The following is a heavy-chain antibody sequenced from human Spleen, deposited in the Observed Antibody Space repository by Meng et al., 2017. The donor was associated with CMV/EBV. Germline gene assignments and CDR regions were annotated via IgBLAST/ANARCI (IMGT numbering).Heavy chain of an antibody. D-gene: IGHD3-16*01. V-gene: IGHV1-2*05. CDR1: GYIFTGYY. J-gene: IGHJ6*02. Sequence: ASVKVSCKASGYIFTGYYMHSVGQAPGQGLEWMGRINPNSGGTNYGQKFQARVTMTTDTSTGKAYMELRSLRSNDADVYYCASTGPVWGLTGYHYYYGMDVWGQGTTVTVSS. CDR3: ASTGPVWGLTGYHYYYGMDV. CDR2: INPNSGGT.